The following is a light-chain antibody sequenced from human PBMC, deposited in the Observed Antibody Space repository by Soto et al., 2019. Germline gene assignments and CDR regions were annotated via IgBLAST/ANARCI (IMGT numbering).Light chain of an antibody. J-gene: IGKJ1*01. Sequence: EIVLTQSPATLSFSPGERATLSCRASQSVNRYLAWYQHRPGQAPRLLIYDAFNRATGIPDRFSGSGSGTDFTLTISRLEPEDFAVYFCGQFVSAPPRTFGQGTKVDIK. V-gene: IGKV3-11*01. CDR3: GQFVSAPPRT. CDR1: QSVNRY. CDR2: DAF.